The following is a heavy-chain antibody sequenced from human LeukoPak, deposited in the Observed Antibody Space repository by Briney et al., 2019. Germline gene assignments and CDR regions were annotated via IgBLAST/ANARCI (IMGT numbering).Heavy chain of an antibody. J-gene: IGHJ4*02. Sequence: SVKVSCKASGGTFSSYAISWVRQAPGQGLEWMGGIIPIFGTANYAQKFQGRVTITADESTSTAYMELSSLRSEDTAVYYCAKGPNLIVVVTATSWGQGTLVTVSS. CDR1: GGTFSSYA. D-gene: IGHD2-21*02. CDR3: AKGPNLIVVVTATS. CDR2: IIPIFGTA. V-gene: IGHV1-69*13.